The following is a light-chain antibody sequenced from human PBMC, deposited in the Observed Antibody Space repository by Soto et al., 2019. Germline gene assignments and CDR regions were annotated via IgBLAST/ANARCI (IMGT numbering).Light chain of an antibody. J-gene: IGKJ4*01. CDR2: DAS. Sequence: EVVLTQSPATLSLSPGERATLSCAASQTVSSSYLAWYQQKPGLAPRLLIYDASSRATGIPDRFRGRGSGPAFPLTISRLEPEDFAVYYCQQYGDSPRGTFGGGTKVEIK. CDR1: QTVSSSY. V-gene: IGKV3D-20*01. CDR3: QQYGDSPRGT.